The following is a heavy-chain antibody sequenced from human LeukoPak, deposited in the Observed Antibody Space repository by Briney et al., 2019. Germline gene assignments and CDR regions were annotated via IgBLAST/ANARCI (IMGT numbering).Heavy chain of an antibody. Sequence: GGSLRLSCAASGFSFRSYWMHWVRKAPGKGLVWVSRINTGGTNTGYADSVKGRFTISRDNAKNTLYLQMNSLRAEDTAVYYCGSTPGIVGATLPRGQGTLVTVSS. J-gene: IGHJ4*02. CDR1: GFSFRSYW. CDR2: INTGGTNT. CDR3: GSTPGIVGATLP. V-gene: IGHV3-74*01. D-gene: IGHD1-26*01.